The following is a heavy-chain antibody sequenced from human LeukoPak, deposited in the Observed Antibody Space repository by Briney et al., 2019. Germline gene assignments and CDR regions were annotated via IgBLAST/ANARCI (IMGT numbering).Heavy chain of an antibody. D-gene: IGHD3-10*02. CDR2: IIPIFGTA. J-gene: IGHJ4*02. CDR1: GGTFSSYA. V-gene: IGHV1-69*05. CDR3: ARERYVYLYYFDY. Sequence: ASVKVSCKASGGTFSSYAISWVRQAPGQGLEWMGGIIPIFGTANYAQKFQGRVTITTDESTSTAYMELSSLRSGDTAVYYCARERYVYLYYFDYGGKEPLVTVSS.